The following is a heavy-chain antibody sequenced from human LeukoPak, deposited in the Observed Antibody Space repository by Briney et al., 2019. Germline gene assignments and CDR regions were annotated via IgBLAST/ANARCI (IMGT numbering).Heavy chain of an antibody. CDR3: AREDGAAAVRGERHYYYYMDV. J-gene: IGHJ6*03. Sequence: ASVKVSCKASAYTFTGYYMHWVRQAPGQGLEWMGWIYPNSGGTNYAQKLQGRVTMTTDTSTSTAYMELRSLRSDDTAVYYCAREDGAAAVRGERHYYYYMDVWGKGTTVTVSS. V-gene: IGHV1-2*02. CDR1: AYTFTGYY. D-gene: IGHD6-13*01. CDR2: IYPNSGGT.